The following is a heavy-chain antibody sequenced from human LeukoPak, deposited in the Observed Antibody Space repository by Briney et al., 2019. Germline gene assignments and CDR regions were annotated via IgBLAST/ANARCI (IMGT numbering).Heavy chain of an antibody. CDR3: ARGGSYAIPNWFDP. CDR2: ISAYNGNT. V-gene: IGHV1-18*01. Sequence: ASVNVSCTASGYTFTSYGISWVRQAPGQGLEWMGWISAYNGNTNYAQKLQGRVTMTTDTSTSTAYMELRSLRSDDTAVYYCARGGSYAIPNWFDPWGQGTLVTVSS. CDR1: GYTFTSYG. D-gene: IGHD1-26*01. J-gene: IGHJ5*02.